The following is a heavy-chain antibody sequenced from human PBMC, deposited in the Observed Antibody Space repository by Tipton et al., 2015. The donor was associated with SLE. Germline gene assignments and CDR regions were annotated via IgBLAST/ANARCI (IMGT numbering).Heavy chain of an antibody. CDR3: ARVGRLRDFQH. Sequence: LRLSCAASGFTFSSYAMSWIRQPPGKGLEWIGYIYYSGSTYYNPSLKSRVTISVDTSKNQFSLKLSSVTAADTAVYYCARVGRLRDFQHWGQGTLVTVSS. CDR1: GFTFSSYA. CDR2: IYYSGST. D-gene: IGHD2-15*01. J-gene: IGHJ1*01. V-gene: IGHV4-59*12.